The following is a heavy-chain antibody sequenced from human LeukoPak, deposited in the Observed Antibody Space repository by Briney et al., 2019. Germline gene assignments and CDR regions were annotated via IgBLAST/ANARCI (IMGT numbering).Heavy chain of an antibody. V-gene: IGHV3-43*02. J-gene: IGHJ4*02. CDR1: GFTFDEYD. CDR2: ISGDGGST. D-gene: IGHD2-15*01. Sequence: GGSLRLSCAASGFTFDEYDMHWVRQIPGKGLEWVSLISGDGGSTYYADSVKGGFTISRDNSKNSLYLQMNSLRPEDTALYYCAKDYYSAWPLDYWGQGTLVTVSS. CDR3: AKDYYSAWPLDY.